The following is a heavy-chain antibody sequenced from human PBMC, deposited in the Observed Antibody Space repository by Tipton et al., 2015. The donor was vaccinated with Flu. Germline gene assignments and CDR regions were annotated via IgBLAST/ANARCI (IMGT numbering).Heavy chain of an antibody. CDR1: GVSISSGGYY. J-gene: IGHJ1*01. V-gene: IGHV4-31*11. CDR3: AREKDSSGSEYFQH. CDR2: IYFTGKT. Sequence: GLVKPSQTLSLTCAVSGVSISSGGYYWSWIRQHPGKGLEWIGCIYFTGKTYYNSSLQSRVSISVDTSKNQFSLRLNSVTAADTAVYYCAREKDSSGSEYFQHWGQGTLVTVSS. D-gene: IGHD6-19*01.